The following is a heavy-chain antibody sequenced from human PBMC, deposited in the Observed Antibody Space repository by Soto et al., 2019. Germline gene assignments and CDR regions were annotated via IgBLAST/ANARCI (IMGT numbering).Heavy chain of an antibody. CDR3: VREGHHHSCNSGPWFDP. D-gene: IGHD2-15*01. Sequence: RASVKVSCKTYGGVFRTYVISWVRQAPGQGLEWLGQIVPIFGTLKSVQNVKYAQKFRGRVTISADTDTKIVYMELSGLTFEDTAVYYCVREGHHHSCNSGPWFDPWGQGSLVTVSS. CDR2: IVPIFGTLKSVQNV. CDR1: GGVFRTYV. V-gene: IGHV1-69*06. J-gene: IGHJ5*02.